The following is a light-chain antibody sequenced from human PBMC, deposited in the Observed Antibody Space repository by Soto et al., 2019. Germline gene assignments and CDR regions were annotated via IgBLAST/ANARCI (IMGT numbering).Light chain of an antibody. V-gene: IGKV3-15*01. CDR2: GAS. Sequence: IVMTQSPATLSVSPGERVTLSCRASQSVSSNLAWYHQKPGQAPRVLIYGASTRATGVPARFGGSGSGTEFTLTISGLQSEDFAVYYCQQYNSWLTFGGGTKVEIK. CDR1: QSVSSN. CDR3: QQYNSWLT. J-gene: IGKJ4*01.